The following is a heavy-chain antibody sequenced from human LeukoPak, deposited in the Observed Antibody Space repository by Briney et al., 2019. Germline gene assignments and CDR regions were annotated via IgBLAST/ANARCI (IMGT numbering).Heavy chain of an antibody. V-gene: IGHV3-48*02. CDR2: INSSSSTI. CDR3: ARNAVLRYFDWLLGPFDY. Sequence: GVSLRLSCTASGFTFGDYAVNWVRQAPGKGLEWVSYINSSSSTIYYADSVKGRFTISRDNAKNSLYLQMNSLRDEDTAVYYCARNAVLRYFDWLLGPFDYWGQGTLVTVSS. J-gene: IGHJ4*02. D-gene: IGHD3-9*01. CDR1: GFTFGDYA.